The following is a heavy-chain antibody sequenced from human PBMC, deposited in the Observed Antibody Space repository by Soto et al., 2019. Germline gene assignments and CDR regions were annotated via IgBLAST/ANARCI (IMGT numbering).Heavy chain of an antibody. J-gene: IGHJ4*02. V-gene: IGHV3-23*01. D-gene: IGHD3-3*02. CDR1: GFTFSSYA. Sequence: GSLRLSCASSGFTFSSYAMSSLRQAPGKGLEWVSAISGSGGSTYYADSVKGRFTISRDNSKNTLYLQMNSLRAEDTAVYYCAKVNGVHFWSGYYGYWGQGTLVTGSS. CDR3: AKVNGVHFWSGYYGY. CDR2: ISGSGGST.